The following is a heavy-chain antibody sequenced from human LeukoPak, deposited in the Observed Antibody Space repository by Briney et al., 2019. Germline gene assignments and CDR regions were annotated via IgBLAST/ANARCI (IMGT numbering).Heavy chain of an antibody. CDR3: ARPSFHCSSTSCYTGYGMDV. Sequence: GASVKVSCKASGYTLTGYYTHWVRQAPGQGLEWMGRINPNSGGTNYAQKLQGRVTMTTDTSTSTAYMELRSLRSDDTAVYYCARPSFHCSSTSCYTGYGMDVWGQGTTVTVSS. CDR1: GYTLTGYY. D-gene: IGHD2-2*02. CDR2: INPNSGGT. J-gene: IGHJ6*02. V-gene: IGHV1-2*06.